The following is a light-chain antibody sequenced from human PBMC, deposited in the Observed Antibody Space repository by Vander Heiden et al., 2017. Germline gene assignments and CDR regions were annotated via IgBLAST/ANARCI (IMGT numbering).Light chain of an antibody. CDR2: EVS. J-gene: IGLJ3*02. V-gene: IGLV2-23*02. Sequence: QSALTQPASVSGSPGQSITISCTGTSSDVGSYNLVSWYQQHPGKPPKLMIYEVSKRSAGVSNRFSGSKSGNTASLTISGLQAEDEADYYCCSDAGSSALVFGGGTKLTVL. CDR3: CSDAGSSALV. CDR1: SSDVGSYNL.